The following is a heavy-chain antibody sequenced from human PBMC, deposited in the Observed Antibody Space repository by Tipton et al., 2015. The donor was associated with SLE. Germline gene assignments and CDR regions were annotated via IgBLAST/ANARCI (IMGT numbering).Heavy chain of an antibody. CDR3: ARYSVTGTAFDI. J-gene: IGHJ4*02. CDR1: GGSVNDYY. V-gene: IGHV4-4*07. Sequence: TLSLTCTVSGGSVNDYYWSWIRQSAEKGLEWIGRMFSRGSTDYSPSLRDRVTMSIDASKNQFSLRLTSVTAADTAVYYCARYSVTGTAFDIWGQGTLVTVFS. D-gene: IGHD1-7*01. CDR2: MFSRGST.